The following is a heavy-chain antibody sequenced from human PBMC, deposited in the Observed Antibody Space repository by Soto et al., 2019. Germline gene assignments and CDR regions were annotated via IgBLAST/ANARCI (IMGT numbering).Heavy chain of an antibody. V-gene: IGHV4-34*01. CDR1: GGSFSGYY. J-gene: IGHJ5*02. D-gene: IGHD3-22*01. CDR3: ARDTYYYDSSGYYYRRSTFDP. CDR2: INHSGST. Sequence: SETLSLTCAVYGGSFSGYYWSWIRQPPGKGLEWIGEINHSGSTNYNPSLKSRVTISVDTSKNQFSLKLSSVTAADTAVYYCARDTYYYDSSGYYYRRSTFDPWGQGTQVTVSS.